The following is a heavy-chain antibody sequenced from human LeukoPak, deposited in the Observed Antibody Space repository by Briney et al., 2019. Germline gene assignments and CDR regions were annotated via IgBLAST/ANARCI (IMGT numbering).Heavy chain of an antibody. CDR3: AKVRGAVAGSGLDY. J-gene: IGHJ4*02. CDR1: GFTYTSYA. Sequence: GGSLRLSCAASGFTYTSYAMTWVRQAPGKGLEWVSSISGSAGTTYYAESVKGRFTISRDNSKNTLSLQMNSLRAEDTAIYYCAKVRGAVAGSGLDYWGQGTLVTVSS. CDR2: ISGSAGTT. D-gene: IGHD6-19*01. V-gene: IGHV3-23*01.